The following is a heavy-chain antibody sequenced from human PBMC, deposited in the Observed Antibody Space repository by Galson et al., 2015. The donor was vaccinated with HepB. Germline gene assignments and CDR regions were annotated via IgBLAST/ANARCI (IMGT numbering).Heavy chain of an antibody. CDR2: IIPTLDLR. CDR3: RLEGPFDS. D-gene: IGHD1-1*01. J-gene: IGHJ4*02. V-gene: IGHV1-69*02. Sequence: SVKVSCKASGGTFSSYTLHWVRQAPGQGLEWMGRIIPTLDLRKYAQKFEGRVTITADKSTTTADLELTRLTSEDTAVYCCRLEGPFDSWGQGTLVTVSS. CDR1: GGTFSSYT.